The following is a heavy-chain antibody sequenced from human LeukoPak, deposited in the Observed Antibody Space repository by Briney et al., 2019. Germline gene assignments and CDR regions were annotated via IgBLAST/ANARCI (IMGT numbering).Heavy chain of an antibody. D-gene: IGHD3-10*01. CDR1: GFTFASYA. CDR3: ARGRDSGSFIIDY. Sequence: GGSLGLSCAGSGFTFASYAVHWVRQAPGKRLEWVAFISSDGTTEHYRDSVKGRFTLSRDNSKNTVSLQMNSLGTEDTAVYYCARGRDSGSFIIDYWGQGTLVTVSS. CDR2: ISSDGTTE. V-gene: IGHV3-30-3*01. J-gene: IGHJ4*02.